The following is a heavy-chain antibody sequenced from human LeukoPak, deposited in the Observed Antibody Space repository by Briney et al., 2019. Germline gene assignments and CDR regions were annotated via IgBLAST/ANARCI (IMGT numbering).Heavy chain of an antibody. D-gene: IGHD2-8*01. V-gene: IGHV1-46*01. CDR3: AREVTDLMGVDY. CDR1: GYTFTSYY. J-gene: IGHJ4*02. CDR2: INPSGGST. Sequence: ASVKVSCKASGYTFTSYYMHWVRQAPGQGLEWMGIINPSGGSTSYAQKFQGRVTMTRDISTSTVYMELGSLESEDPAGYYRAREVTDLMGVDYWGQGPLVTVSS.